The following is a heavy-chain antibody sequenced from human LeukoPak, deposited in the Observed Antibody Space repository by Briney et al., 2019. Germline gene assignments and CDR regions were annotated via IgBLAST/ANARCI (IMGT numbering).Heavy chain of an antibody. D-gene: IGHD3-3*01. Sequence: SETLSLTCTVSGGSISGYYWSWIRQPPGKGLEWIGEINHSGSTNYNPSLKSRVTISVDTSKNQFSLKLSSVTAADTAVYYCASTTIFGVVITYFDYWGQGTLVTVSS. J-gene: IGHJ4*02. V-gene: IGHV4-34*01. CDR3: ASTTIFGVVITYFDY. CDR1: GGSISGYY. CDR2: INHSGST.